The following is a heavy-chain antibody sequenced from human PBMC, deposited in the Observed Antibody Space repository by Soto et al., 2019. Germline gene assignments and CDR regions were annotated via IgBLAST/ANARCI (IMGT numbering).Heavy chain of an antibody. D-gene: IGHD2-15*01. Sequence: QVQLQESGPGLVKPSETLSLTCTVSGGSISSYYWSWIRQPPGKGLEWIGYIYYSGSTNYNPSLKSRVTISVDTSKNQFSLKLSSVTAADTAVYYCARDRGYCSGGSCYNGSFDYWGQGTLVTVSS. CDR1: GGSISSYY. CDR3: ARDRGYCSGGSCYNGSFDY. J-gene: IGHJ4*02. CDR2: IYYSGST. V-gene: IGHV4-59*01.